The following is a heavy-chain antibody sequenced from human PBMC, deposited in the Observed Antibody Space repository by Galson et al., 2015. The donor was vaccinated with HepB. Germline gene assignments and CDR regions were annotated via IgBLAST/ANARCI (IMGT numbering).Heavy chain of an antibody. CDR3: VRAYIVRGELPDGDN. V-gene: IGHV3-7*03. CDR2: INQDGSDK. Sequence: SLRLSCAASGFTFSSSWMSWVHQAPGKGLEWVANINQDGSDKYYVDSVKGRFSISRDNTKNSLYLQMNSLRAEDTAVYHCVRAYIVRGELPDGDNWGQGTLVTVSS. D-gene: IGHD5-24*01. J-gene: IGHJ4*02. CDR1: GFTFSSSW.